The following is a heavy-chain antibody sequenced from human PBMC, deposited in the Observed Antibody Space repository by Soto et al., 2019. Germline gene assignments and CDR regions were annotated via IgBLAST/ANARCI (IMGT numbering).Heavy chain of an antibody. CDR1: GGSVSSGSYY. CDR3: ASEKSAWKYGRWFDP. V-gene: IGHV4-61*01. Sequence: SETLSLTCTVSGGSVSSGSYYWSWIRQPLGKGLEWIGYIYYRGSTNYNPSLKSRVTISVDTSKNQFSLKLSSVTAADTAVYYCASEKSAWKYGRWFDPWGQGTLVTVSS. D-gene: IGHD1-7*01. CDR2: IYYRGST. J-gene: IGHJ5*02.